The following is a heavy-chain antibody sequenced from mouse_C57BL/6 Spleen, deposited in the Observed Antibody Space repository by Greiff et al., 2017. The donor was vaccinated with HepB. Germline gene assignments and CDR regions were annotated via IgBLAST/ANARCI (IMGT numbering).Heavy chain of an antibody. J-gene: IGHJ1*03. CDR2: ISSGGDYI. Sequence: EVHLVESGEGLVKPGGSLKLSCAASGFTFSSYAMSWVRQTPEKRLEWVAYISSGGDYIYYADTVKGRFTISRDNARNTLYLQMSSLKSEDTAMYYCTHYYYGSSYGYFDVWGTGTTVTVSS. V-gene: IGHV5-9-1*02. CDR3: THYYYGSSYGYFDV. D-gene: IGHD1-1*01. CDR1: GFTFSSYA.